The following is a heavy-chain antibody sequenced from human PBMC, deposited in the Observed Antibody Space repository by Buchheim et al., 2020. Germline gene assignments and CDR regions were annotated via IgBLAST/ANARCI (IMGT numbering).Heavy chain of an antibody. CDR2: INPSGGST. D-gene: IGHD2-8*01. V-gene: IGHV1-46*01. CDR1: GYTFTSYY. CDR3: AREGSLRTKPNLYDY. Sequence: QVQLVQSGAEVKKPGASVKVSCKASGYTFTSYYMHWVRQAPGQGLEWMGIINPSGGSTSYAQQFQGRVTMTRDTSTSTGYMELSSLRSEDTAVYCCAREGSLRTKPNLYDYWGQGTL. J-gene: IGHJ4*02.